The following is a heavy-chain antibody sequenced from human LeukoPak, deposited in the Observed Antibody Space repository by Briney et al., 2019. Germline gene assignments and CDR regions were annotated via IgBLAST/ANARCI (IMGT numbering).Heavy chain of an antibody. CDR1: GYTFSSYH. J-gene: IGHJ4*02. V-gene: IGHV3-30*03. D-gene: IGHD6-19*01. Sequence: GGSLGLSCAGSGYTFSSYHMHWLRQAPGKGLEWVALISYDGSKKYYADSLQGRVTVSRDNSKNTLYLQLQTLRPEDTAVYYCAREVAGTPFVDYWGQGTLVTVSS. CDR2: ISYDGSKK. CDR3: AREVAGTPFVDY.